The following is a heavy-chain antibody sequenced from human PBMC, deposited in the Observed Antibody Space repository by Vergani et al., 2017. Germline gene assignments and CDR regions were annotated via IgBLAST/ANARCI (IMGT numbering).Heavy chain of an antibody. D-gene: IGHD3-22*01. CDR3: AHSSGYYPDY. J-gene: IGHJ4*02. V-gene: IGHV3-48*01. CDR1: GFTFSSYS. Sequence: EVQLVESGGGLVQPGGSLRLSCAASGFTFSSYSMNWVRQAPGKGLEWVSYISSSSSTIYYADSVKGRFTISRDNSKNTLYLQMNSLRAEDTAVYYCAHSSGYYPDYWGQGTLVTVSS. CDR2: ISSSSSTI.